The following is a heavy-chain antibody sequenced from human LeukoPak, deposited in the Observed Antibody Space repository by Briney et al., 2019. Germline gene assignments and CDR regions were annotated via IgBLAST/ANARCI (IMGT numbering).Heavy chain of an antibody. V-gene: IGHV3-30*04. CDR3: ARPSAGIAVAGTQYDAFDI. Sequence: GGSLRLSCAASGFTFSSYAMHWVRQAPGKGLEWVAVISFDGSNKYYADSVKGRFTISRDNSKNTLYLQMSSLRSEDTAVYYCARPSAGIAVAGTQYDAFDIWGQGTMVTVSS. CDR1: GFTFSSYA. J-gene: IGHJ3*02. D-gene: IGHD6-19*01. CDR2: ISFDGSNK.